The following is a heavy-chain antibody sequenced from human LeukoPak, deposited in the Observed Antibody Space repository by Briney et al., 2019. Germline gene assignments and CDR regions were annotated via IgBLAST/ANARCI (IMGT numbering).Heavy chain of an antibody. CDR1: GVSISSHY. J-gene: IGHJ4*02. Sequence: PSETLSLTCTVSGVSISSHYWSWIRQPPGKGLEWIGYMFDSESTKDNPSLKSRITLSADTSKNQFSLRLSSVTAADTAEYYCATIKRGSIYGYFDFWGQGILVTVSS. D-gene: IGHD5-18*01. CDR2: MFDSEST. CDR3: ATIKRGSIYGYFDF. V-gene: IGHV4-59*11.